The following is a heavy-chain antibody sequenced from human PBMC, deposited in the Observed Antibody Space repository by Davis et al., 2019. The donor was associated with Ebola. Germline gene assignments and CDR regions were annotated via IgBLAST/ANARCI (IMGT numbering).Heavy chain of an antibody. Sequence: AASVKVSCKASGGTFSSYAISWVRQAPGQGLEWMGGIIPIFGTANYAQKFQGRVTITADESTSTAYMELSSLRSEDTAVYYCARDGIVATMNYYYYYGMDVRGQGTTVTVSS. CDR3: ARDGIVATMNYYYYYGMDV. D-gene: IGHD5-12*01. J-gene: IGHJ6*02. CDR2: IIPIFGTA. V-gene: IGHV1-69*13. CDR1: GGTFSSYA.